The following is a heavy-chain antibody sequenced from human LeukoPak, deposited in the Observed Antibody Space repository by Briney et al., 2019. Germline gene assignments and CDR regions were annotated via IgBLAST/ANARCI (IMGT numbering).Heavy chain of an antibody. Sequence: GGFLRLSCAVSGFTFSDYWVSWVRQAPGKGLEWVANIKQDGSEKHYVDSVKGRFTISRDNAKNSLYLQMNSLRAEDTAVYYCARHTTLDPWGQGALVTVSS. CDR1: GFTFSDYW. D-gene: IGHD1-14*01. CDR3: ARHTTLDP. V-gene: IGHV3-7*01. CDR2: IKQDGSEK. J-gene: IGHJ5*02.